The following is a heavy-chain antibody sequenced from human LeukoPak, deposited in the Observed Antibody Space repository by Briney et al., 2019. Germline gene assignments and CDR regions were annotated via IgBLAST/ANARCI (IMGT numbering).Heavy chain of an antibody. CDR3: ARDQRRDAFDI. CDR2: IKQDGSEK. CDR1: GFTFSSYW. V-gene: IGHV3-7*01. J-gene: IGHJ3*02. Sequence: GGSLRLSCAASGFTFSSYWMSWVRQAPGKGLEWVANIKQDGSEKYYVDPVKGRFTISRDNAKNSLYLQMNSLRAEDTAVYYCARDQRRDAFDIWGQGTMVTVSS.